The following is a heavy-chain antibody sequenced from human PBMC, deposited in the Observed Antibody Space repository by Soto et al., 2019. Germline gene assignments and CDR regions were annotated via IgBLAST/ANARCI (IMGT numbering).Heavy chain of an antibody. D-gene: IGHD1-26*01. CDR1: GYSITSAYY. V-gene: IGHV4-38-2*02. J-gene: IGHJ5*02. Sequence: SETLSLTCIVYGYSITSAYYWGWIRQPPGKGLEWIGSFYQSASTYYNPSLKSRVTISIDTTKNQLSLKLTSMTAADTEVYYCERAMNAGFTHYFDPWGQGTLVTVSS. CDR2: FYQSAST. CDR3: ERAMNAGFTHYFDP.